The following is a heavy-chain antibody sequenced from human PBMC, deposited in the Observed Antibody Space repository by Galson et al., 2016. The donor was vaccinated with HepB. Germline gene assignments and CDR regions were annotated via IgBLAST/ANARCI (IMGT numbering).Heavy chain of an antibody. D-gene: IGHD3-16*01. Sequence: SLRLSCAASGFSFSSYVMSWVRQAPGKGLEWVSGISGSGGSTNYADSVRGRFTISRDNSKNTVDLQMNSLRAEDTAVYYRALSWGGGFDIWGQGTMVTVSS. V-gene: IGHV3-23*01. CDR3: ALSWGGGFDI. CDR2: ISGSGGST. J-gene: IGHJ3*02. CDR1: GFSFSSYV.